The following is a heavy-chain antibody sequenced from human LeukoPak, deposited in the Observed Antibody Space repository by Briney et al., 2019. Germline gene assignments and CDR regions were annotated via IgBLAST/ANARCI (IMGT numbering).Heavy chain of an antibody. CDR2: ISSSGSTI. J-gene: IGHJ5*02. V-gene: IGHV3-11*01. CDR3: ARRGDSSGYYYEYNWFDP. Sequence: GGSLGLSCAASGFTFSDYYMSWIRQAPGKGLEWVSYISSSGSTIYYADSVKGRFTISRDNAKNSLYLQMNSLRAEDTAVYYCARRGDSSGYYYEYNWFDPWGQGTLVTVSS. D-gene: IGHD3-22*01. CDR1: GFTFSDYY.